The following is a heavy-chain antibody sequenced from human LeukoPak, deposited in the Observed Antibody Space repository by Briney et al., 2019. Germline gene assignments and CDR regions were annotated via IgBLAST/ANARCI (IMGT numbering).Heavy chain of an antibody. V-gene: IGHV3-33*06. J-gene: IGHJ4*02. CDR1: GFTFSSYG. D-gene: IGHD5-18*01. CDR3: AKDWIPED. CDR2: IWYDGSNK. Sequence: PGRSLRLSCAASGFTFSSYGMHWVRQAPGKGLEWVAVIWYDGSNKYYADSVKGRFTISRDNSKNTLSLQMSSLRVEDTAVYYCAKDWIPEDWGQGTLVTVSS.